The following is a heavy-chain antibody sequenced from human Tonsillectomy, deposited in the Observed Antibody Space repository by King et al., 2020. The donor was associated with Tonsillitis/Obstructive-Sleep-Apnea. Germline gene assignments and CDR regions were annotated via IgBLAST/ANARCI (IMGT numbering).Heavy chain of an antibody. J-gene: IGHJ3*02. CDR1: GFTFSSYA. V-gene: IGHV3-64*01. CDR2: ISSNGGST. D-gene: IGHD2-21*02. CDR3: ARGSYCGGDCYGAFDI. Sequence: VQLVESGGGLVQPGGSLRLSCAASGFTFSSYAMHWVRQAPGKGLEYVSAISSNGGSTYYANSVKGRFTISRDNSKNTLYLRMGSLRAEDMAVYYCARGSYCGGDCYGAFDIWGQGTMVTVSS.